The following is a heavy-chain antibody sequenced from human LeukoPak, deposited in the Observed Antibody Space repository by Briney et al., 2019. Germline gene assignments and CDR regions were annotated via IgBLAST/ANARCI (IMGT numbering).Heavy chain of an antibody. CDR3: ARGLRWGIAAAGHYYYGMDV. CDR2: IIPILGIA. CDR1: GGTFSSYA. J-gene: IGHJ6*02. D-gene: IGHD6-13*01. Sequence: SVKVSCEASGGTFSSYAISWVRQAPGQGLEWMGRIIPILGIANYAQKFQGRVTITADKSTSTAYMELSSLRSEDTAVYYCARGLRWGIAAAGHYYYGMDVWGQGTTVTVSS. V-gene: IGHV1-69*04.